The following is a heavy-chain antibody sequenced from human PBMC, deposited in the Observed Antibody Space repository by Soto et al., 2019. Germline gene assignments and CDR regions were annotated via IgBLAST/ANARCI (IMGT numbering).Heavy chain of an antibody. Sequence: EVQLVESGGGLVKPGGSLRLSCAASGFTFSNYWMHWVRQAPGKGLVWVSRINSDGSSTTYADSVKGRFTISRDNAKNTLYLQMNSLRAEDTAVYYCTRGYCSGGSCYSSPSFADYWGQGTLVTVSS. V-gene: IGHV3-74*02. J-gene: IGHJ4*02. CDR3: TRGYCSGGSCYSSPSFADY. CDR2: INSDGSST. CDR1: GFTFSNYW. D-gene: IGHD2-15*01.